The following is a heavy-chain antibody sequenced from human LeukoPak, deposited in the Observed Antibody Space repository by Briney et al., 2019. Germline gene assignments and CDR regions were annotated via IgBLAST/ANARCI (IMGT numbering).Heavy chain of an antibody. CDR3: TTLGVTMIVVATGWFDP. Sequence: GGSLRLSCAASGFTFSDYYMSWIRQAPGKGLEWVGRIKAKTNGGTADYTPPVKGRFTISRDDSKNTLYLQMNSLKTEDTAVYYCTTLGVTMIVVATGWFDPWGQGTLVTVSS. J-gene: IGHJ5*02. CDR1: GFTFSDYY. V-gene: IGHV3-15*01. D-gene: IGHD3-22*01. CDR2: IKAKTNGGTA.